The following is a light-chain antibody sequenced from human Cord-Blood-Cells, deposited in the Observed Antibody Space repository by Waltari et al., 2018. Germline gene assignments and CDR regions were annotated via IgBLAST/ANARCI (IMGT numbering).Light chain of an antibody. CDR1: ALPKQY. Sequence: SYELTQPPSVSVSPGQTARITCSGDALPKQYAYWYQQKPGQAPVLVIYKDSERPSGIPGRFSCXSSGXXXXXTISGVQAEDEAYYYCQSADSSGTYVVFGGGTKLTVL. CDR2: KDS. J-gene: IGLJ2*01. CDR3: QSADSSGTYVV. V-gene: IGLV3-25*02.